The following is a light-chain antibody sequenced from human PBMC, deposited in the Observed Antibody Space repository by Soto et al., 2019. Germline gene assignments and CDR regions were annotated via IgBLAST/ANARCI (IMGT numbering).Light chain of an antibody. CDR2: DVS. CDR1: SSDVGGYNY. V-gene: IGLV2-14*03. J-gene: IGLJ1*01. Sequence: QSVLAQPASVSGSPGHSITISCTGTSSDVGGYNYVSWYQHHPGKAPKLMIFDVSNRPSGVSNRFSGSKSGNTASLTISGLQPEDEADYYRSSYTTSNTRQIVFGTGTKVTVL. CDR3: SSYTTSNTRQIV.